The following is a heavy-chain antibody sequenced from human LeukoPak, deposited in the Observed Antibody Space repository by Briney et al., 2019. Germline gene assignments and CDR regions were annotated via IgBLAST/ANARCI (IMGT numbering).Heavy chain of an antibody. V-gene: IGHV3-7*04. Sequence: PGGSLRRSCAASGFTFSSYWMSWVRQAPGKGLEWVANIKQDGSEKYYVDSVKGRFTISRDNAKNSLYLQMNSLRAEDTAVYYCARGPIVVAYDAFDIRGQGTMVTVSS. D-gene: IGHD3-22*01. J-gene: IGHJ3*02. CDR2: IKQDGSEK. CDR3: ARGPIVVAYDAFDI. CDR1: GFTFSSYW.